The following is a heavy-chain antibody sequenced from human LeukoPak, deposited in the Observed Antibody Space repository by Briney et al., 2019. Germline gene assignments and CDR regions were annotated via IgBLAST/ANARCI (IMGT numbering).Heavy chain of an antibody. CDR3: ARDLLGYCSGGSCSD. CDR1: GSSISSSNW. D-gene: IGHD2-15*01. Sequence: SETLSLTCAVSGSSISSSNWWSWVRQPPGKGLEWIGEIYHSGSTNYNPSLKSRVTISVDKSKNQFSLKLSSVTAADTAVYYRARDLLGYCSGGSCSDWGQGTLVTVSS. V-gene: IGHV4-4*02. CDR2: IYHSGST. J-gene: IGHJ4*02.